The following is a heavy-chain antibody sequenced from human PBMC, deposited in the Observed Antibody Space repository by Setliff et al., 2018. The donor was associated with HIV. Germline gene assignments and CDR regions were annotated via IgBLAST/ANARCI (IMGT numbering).Heavy chain of an antibody. CDR1: GYTFTSYY. CDR3: ARNQGNSFGQGFDY. Sequence: SCKASGYTFTSYYLHWVRQAPGKGLQWVGRIRNKANGFIVEYAASVNGRFTISKDESNNFLFLQMNSLKTEDTAVYYCARNQGNSFGQGFDYWGQGTLVTVSS. J-gene: IGHJ4*02. D-gene: IGHD5-18*01. CDR2: IRNKANGFIV. V-gene: IGHV3-72*01.